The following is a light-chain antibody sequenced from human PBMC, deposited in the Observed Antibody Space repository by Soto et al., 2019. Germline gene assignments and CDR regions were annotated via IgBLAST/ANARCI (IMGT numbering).Light chain of an antibody. V-gene: IGKV1-5*03. CDR3: QQGYSTPIT. CDR2: KAS. Sequence: DIQMTQSPSTLSASVGDRVTITCRASQSISSWLAWYQQKPGKAPKLLIYKASTLKSGVPSRFSGGGSGTEFTLTISSLQPEDFATYYCQQGYSTPITFGQGTRLEIK. J-gene: IGKJ5*01. CDR1: QSISSW.